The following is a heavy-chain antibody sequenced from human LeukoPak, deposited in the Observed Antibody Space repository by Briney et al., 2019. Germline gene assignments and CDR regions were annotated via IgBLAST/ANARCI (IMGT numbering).Heavy chain of an antibody. CDR2: IYYSGST. Sequence: SETLSLTRTVSGGSLSSGDYYWSWIRQPPGKGLEWIGYIYYSGSTYYNPSLKSRVTISVDTSKIQFSLKLSSVTAADTAVYYCARDRDSSGYFDYWGQGTLVTVSS. J-gene: IGHJ4*02. CDR1: GGSLSSGDYY. CDR3: ARDRDSSGYFDY. V-gene: IGHV4-30-4*01. D-gene: IGHD3-22*01.